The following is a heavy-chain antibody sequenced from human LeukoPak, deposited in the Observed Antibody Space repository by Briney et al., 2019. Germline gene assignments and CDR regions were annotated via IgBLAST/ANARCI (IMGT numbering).Heavy chain of an antibody. D-gene: IGHD3-10*01. CDR1: GFTFSIYG. J-gene: IGHJ4*02. CDR3: AKEGGGLWFGSHFDY. CDR2: IPYEGCNK. Sequence: ERSLRLSCAASGFTFSIYGMHWVRQAPGKGLEWGAVIPYEGCNKLYADSVEDRFTVSRDNSKNTLYLQMNSLRAEDTAVYYCAKEGGGLWFGSHFDYWGQGTLVTVSS. V-gene: IGHV3-30*18.